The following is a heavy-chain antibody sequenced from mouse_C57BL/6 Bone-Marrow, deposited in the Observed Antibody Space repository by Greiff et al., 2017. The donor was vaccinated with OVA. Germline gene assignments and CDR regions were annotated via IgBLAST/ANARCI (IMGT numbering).Heavy chain of an antibody. CDR1: GFNIKDDY. Sequence: VQLQQSGAELVRPGASVKLSCTASGFNIKDDYMHWVKQRPEQGLEWIGWIDPENGDTEYASKFQGKATITADTSSNTAYLQLSSLTSEDTAVYYCTTYEYYGSLAYWGQGTLVTVSA. CDR3: TTYEYYGSLAY. CDR2: IDPENGDT. D-gene: IGHD1-1*01. V-gene: IGHV14-4*01. J-gene: IGHJ3*01.